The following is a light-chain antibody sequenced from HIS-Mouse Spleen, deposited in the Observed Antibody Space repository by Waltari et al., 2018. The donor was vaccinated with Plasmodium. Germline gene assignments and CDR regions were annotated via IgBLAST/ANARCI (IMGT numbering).Light chain of an antibody. V-gene: IGLV3-9*01. J-gene: IGLJ2*01. CDR3: QVWDSSTVV. CDR2: RDS. CDR1: NIGSKN. Sequence: SYELTQPLSVSVALGQTARITCCGNNIGSKNGHWYQQKPGQAPGLVSYRDSNRPSGIPERFSGSNSGNTATLTISRAQAGDEADYYCQVWDSSTVVFGGGTKLTVL.